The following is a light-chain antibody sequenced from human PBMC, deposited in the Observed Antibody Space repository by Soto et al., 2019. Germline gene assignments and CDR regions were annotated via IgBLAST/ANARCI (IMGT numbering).Light chain of an antibody. J-gene: IGLJ2*01. CDR3: SSYTGISTS. CDR1: SSDIGAYDY. CDR2: DVN. Sequence: SALTQPASVSGSPGQSITISCTGTSSDIGAYDYVSWYQHHPGKAPKLMIYDVNNRPSGVSNRFSGSKSGNTASLTISGLQAEDEADYYCSSYTGISTSFGGGTQLTVL. V-gene: IGLV2-14*03.